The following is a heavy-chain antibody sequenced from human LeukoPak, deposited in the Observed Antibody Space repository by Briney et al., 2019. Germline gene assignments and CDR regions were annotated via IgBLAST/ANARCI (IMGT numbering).Heavy chain of an antibody. CDR3: TTQTSMVRPLWFDP. J-gene: IGHJ5*02. D-gene: IGHD5-18*01. CDR1: GFTSSNAW. Sequence: GGSLRLSCAISGFTSSNAWMSWVRQAPGKGLEWVGRIKSKTDGGTTDYAAPVKGRFTISRDDSKTTLYLQMNSLKTEDTAVYFCTTQTSMVRPLWFDPWGQGTLVTVSS. CDR2: IKSKTDGGTT. V-gene: IGHV3-15*01.